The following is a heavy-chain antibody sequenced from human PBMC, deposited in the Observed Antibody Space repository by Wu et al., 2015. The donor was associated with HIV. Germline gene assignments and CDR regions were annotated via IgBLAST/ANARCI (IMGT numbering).Heavy chain of an antibody. V-gene: IGHV1-18*01. J-gene: IGHJ4*02. CDR1: GYTFTRYG. Sequence: QVHLMQSGPEVEKPGASVKVSCKTSGYTFTRYGVTWVRQAPGQGLEWMGWIDPYNGNTHYAQRFQGRVTMLRDISASTAYMELRSLRSDDTAVYYCARSHKWLRLRYEGNFDYWGQGTLVTVSS. D-gene: IGHD5-12*01. CDR3: ARSHKWLRLRYEGNFDY. CDR2: IDPYNGNT.